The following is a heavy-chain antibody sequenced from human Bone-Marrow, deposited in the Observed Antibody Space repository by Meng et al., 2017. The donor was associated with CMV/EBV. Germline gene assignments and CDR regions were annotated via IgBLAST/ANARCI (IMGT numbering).Heavy chain of an antibody. D-gene: IGHD6-13*01. CDR3: AKTRTPSIAAVDWVVDY. J-gene: IGHJ4*02. V-gene: IGHV3-30-3*02. CDR1: GFTFSSYA. CDR2: ISYDGSNK. Sequence: GEYLKISCAASGFTFSSYAMHWVRQAPGKGLEWVAVISYDGSNKYYADSVKGRFTISRDNAKNSLYLQMNSLRAEDTALYYCAKTRTPSIAAVDWVVDYWGQGTLVTVSS.